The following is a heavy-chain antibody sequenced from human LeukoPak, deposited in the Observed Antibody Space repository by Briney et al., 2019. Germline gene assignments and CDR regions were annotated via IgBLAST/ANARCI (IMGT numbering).Heavy chain of an antibody. CDR1: GFTFSSYA. V-gene: IGHV3-23*01. J-gene: IGHJ6*02. Sequence: GGSLRLSCAASGFTFSSYAMSWVRQAPGKGLEWVSAISGSGGSTCYADSVKGRFTISRDNSKNTLYLQMNSLRAEDTAVYYCARDKEDQQDYYYGMDVWGQGTTVTVSS. D-gene: IGHD1/OR15-1a*01. CDR2: ISGSGGST. CDR3: ARDKEDQQDYYYGMDV.